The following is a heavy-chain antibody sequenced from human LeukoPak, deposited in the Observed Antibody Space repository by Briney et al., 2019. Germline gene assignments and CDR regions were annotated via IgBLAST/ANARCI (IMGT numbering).Heavy chain of an antibody. CDR2: INTNTGNP. V-gene: IGHV7-4-1*02. CDR3: ARAGGGSSYLFYYYYYYMDV. J-gene: IGHJ6*03. Sequence: ASVKVSCKASGYTFTGYYMHWVRQAPGQGLEWMGWINTNTGNPTYAQGFTGRFVFSLDTSVSTAYLQISSLKAEDTAVYYCARAGGGSSYLFYYYYYYMDVWGKGTTVTVSS. D-gene: IGHD6-6*01. CDR1: GYTFTGYY.